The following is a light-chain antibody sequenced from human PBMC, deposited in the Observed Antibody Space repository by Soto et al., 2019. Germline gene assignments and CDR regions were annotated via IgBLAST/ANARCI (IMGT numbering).Light chain of an antibody. J-gene: IGKJ1*01. CDR1: QSVFSS. CDR2: GAA. V-gene: IGKV3-15*01. CDR3: QQYHNWPA. Sequence: EIVLTQSPATLSVSPGERATLSCRARQSVFSSLAWFQQKPGQAPRLLIYGAATRATGIPARFSGSGSGTEFSLTISSLQSEDFAVYYCQQYHNWPAFGQGTKVEIK.